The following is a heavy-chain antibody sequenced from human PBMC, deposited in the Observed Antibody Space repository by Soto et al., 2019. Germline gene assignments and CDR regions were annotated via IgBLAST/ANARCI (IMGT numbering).Heavy chain of an antibody. CDR3: ARGITIFGLVPYYFDY. J-gene: IGHJ4*02. CDR1: GGTFSSYA. Sequence: SVKVSCKASGGTFSSYAISWVRQAPGQGLEWMGGIIPIFGTANYAQKFQGRVTITADESTSTAYMELSSLRSEDTAVYYCARGITIFGLVPYYFDYWGQGTLVTVSS. V-gene: IGHV1-69*13. CDR2: IIPIFGTA. D-gene: IGHD3-3*01.